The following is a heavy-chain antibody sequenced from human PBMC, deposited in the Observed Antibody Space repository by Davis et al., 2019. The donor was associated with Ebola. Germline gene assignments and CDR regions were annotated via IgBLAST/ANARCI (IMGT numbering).Heavy chain of an antibody. V-gene: IGHV3-23*01. CDR2: ISPRGGST. CDR1: GGRGSNYG. D-gene: IGHD1-26*01. J-gene: IGHJ4*02. Sequence: GESLKISCAASGGRGSNYGMSWVRQAPGKGLEWVSSISPRGGSTYYADSVKGRFTISRDNPKNTVYLQMSSLRVDDTAVYYCAKLYAAAATRTFIDYWGQGALVTVSS. CDR3: AKLYAAAATRTFIDY.